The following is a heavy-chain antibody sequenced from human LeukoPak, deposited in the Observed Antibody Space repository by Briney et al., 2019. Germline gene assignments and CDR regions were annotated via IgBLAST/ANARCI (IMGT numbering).Heavy chain of an antibody. CDR2: IKPDGSEK. Sequence: GGSLRLSCAASGFTFSTYWMTWVRQAPGRGLEWVAIIKPDGSEKYYVDSVKGRFTISRDNAENSLFLQMDGLRPEDTAVFYCARGQYTDGLSYWGQGTLVTVSS. J-gene: IGHJ4*02. D-gene: IGHD5-24*01. V-gene: IGHV3-7*03. CDR3: ARGQYTDGLSY. CDR1: GFTFSTYW.